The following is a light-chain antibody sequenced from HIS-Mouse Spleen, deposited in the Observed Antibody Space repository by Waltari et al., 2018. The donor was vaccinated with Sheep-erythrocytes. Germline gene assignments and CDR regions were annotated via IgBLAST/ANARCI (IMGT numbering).Light chain of an antibody. V-gene: IGKV1-8*01. J-gene: IGKJ5*01. CDR2: AAS. CDR3: QQYYSYPS. Sequence: AIRMTQSPSSLSASTGDRVTITCRASQGISSDLAWYQQKPGKAPKLLIYAASTLQSGVPSRFSGSGSGTDFTLTISCLQSEDFATYYCQQYYSYPSFGQGTRLEIK. CDR1: QGISSD.